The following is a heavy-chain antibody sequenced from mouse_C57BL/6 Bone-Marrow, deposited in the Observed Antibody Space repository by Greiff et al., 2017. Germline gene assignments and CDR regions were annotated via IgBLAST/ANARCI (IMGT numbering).Heavy chain of an antibody. CDR3: PRYDDGRVDY. V-gene: IGHV1-5*01. D-gene: IGHD2-4*01. J-gene: IGHJ2*01. CDR1: GYTFTSYW. CDR2: IYPGTSAT. Sequence: VQLQQSGTVLARPGASVTMSCKTSGYTFTSYWMHWVKQRPGLGLDWRGAIYPGTSATSYNPKFKGKAKLTAVTSASTAYMERSRSTNEDSAVYYCPRYDDGRVDYWGQGTTLTVSS.